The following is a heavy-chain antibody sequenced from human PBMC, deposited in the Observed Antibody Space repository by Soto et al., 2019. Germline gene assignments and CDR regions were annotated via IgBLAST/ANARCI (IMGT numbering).Heavy chain of an antibody. D-gene: IGHD1-26*01. CDR3: ARGYRENYCYAMDV. V-gene: IGHV1-69*01. J-gene: IGHJ6*02. CDR1: GGSFSKYG. Sequence: QVQLVQSGAEVKMPGSSVRVSCKASGGSFSKYGISWVRQAPGQGLEWMGGIIPMFGIGNYAEKFLGRVTITACESTSTSHRELSSLRSEDTAVYLCARGYRENYCYAMDVWGQGTTVTVSS. CDR2: IIPMFGIG.